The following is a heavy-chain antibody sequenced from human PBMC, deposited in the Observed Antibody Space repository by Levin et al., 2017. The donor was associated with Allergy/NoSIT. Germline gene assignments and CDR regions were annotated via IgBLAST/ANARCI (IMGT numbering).Heavy chain of an antibody. J-gene: IGHJ4*02. CDR1: GFTFSSYE. V-gene: IGHV3-48*03. Sequence: PGGSLRLSCAASGFTFSSYEMNWVRRAPGKGLEWVSYISSTGSPIYSADSVKGRFPISRDNAKNSLYLHMNSLRAEDTAVYYCARQLGNFWSGYNYFDYWGQGTLVTVSS. CDR2: ISSTGSPI. CDR3: ARQLGNFWSGYNYFDY. D-gene: IGHD3-3*01.